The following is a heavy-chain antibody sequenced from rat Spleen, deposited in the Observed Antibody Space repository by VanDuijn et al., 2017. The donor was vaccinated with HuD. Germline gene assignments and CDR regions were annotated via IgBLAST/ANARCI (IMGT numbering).Heavy chain of an antibody. D-gene: IGHD4-2*01. V-gene: IGHV5-27*01. J-gene: IGHJ1*01. Sequence: EVQLVESGGGLVQPGRSLKLSCAASGFTFSNYYMAWVRQAPKKGLEWVATISTSGSNTYYRDSVKGRFTISRDNAKSTLYLQMDSLRSEDTATYYCTTVVGDSYWYFDFWGPGTMVTVSS. CDR3: TTVVGDSYWYFDF. CDR2: ISTSGSNT. CDR1: GFTFSNYY.